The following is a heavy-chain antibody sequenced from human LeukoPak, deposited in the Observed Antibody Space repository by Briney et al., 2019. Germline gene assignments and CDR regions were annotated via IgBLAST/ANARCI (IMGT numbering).Heavy chain of an antibody. CDR1: GFTFSSYW. D-gene: IGHD5-12*01. Sequence: PGGSLRLSCAASGFTFSSYWMSWVRQAPGKGLEWVANIKQDGSEKYYVDSVKGRFTISRDNAKNSLYLQMNSLRAEDTAVYYCAKNRGSSGADARPADFWGQGTLVTVSS. CDR2: IKQDGSEK. J-gene: IGHJ4*02. CDR3: AKNRGSSGADARPADF. V-gene: IGHV3-7*03.